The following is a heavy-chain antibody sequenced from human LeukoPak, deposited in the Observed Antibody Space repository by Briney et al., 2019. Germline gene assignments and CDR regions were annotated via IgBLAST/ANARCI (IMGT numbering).Heavy chain of an antibody. Sequence: GGSLRLSCAASGFTFSSYAMNWVRQAPGKGLEWVAVISYDGSNKYYADSVKGRFTISRDNSKNTLYLQTNSLRAEDTAVYYCAREWNYYDSSGPKPAFFDYWGQGTLVTVSS. CDR3: AREWNYYDSSGPKPAFFDY. V-gene: IGHV3-30-3*01. D-gene: IGHD3-22*01. CDR1: GFTFSSYA. J-gene: IGHJ4*02. CDR2: ISYDGSNK.